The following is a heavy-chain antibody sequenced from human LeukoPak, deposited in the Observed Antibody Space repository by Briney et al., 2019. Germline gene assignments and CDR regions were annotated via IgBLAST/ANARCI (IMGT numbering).Heavy chain of an antibody. D-gene: IGHD2-2*01. J-gene: IGHJ4*02. CDR2: FDPEDGAT. CDR1: S. CDR3: ATGINQLLLFDY. V-gene: IGHV1-24*01. Sequence: SXXXXXQXXGXGXXXMGGFDPEDGATIYAQKSQGRVTMSEDTSTDTAYMELSSLRSEDTAVYYCATGINQLLLFDYWGQGTLVTVSS.